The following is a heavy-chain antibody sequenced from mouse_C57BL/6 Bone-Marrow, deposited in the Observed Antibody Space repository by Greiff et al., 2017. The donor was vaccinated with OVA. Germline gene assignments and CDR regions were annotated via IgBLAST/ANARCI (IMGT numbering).Heavy chain of an antibody. J-gene: IGHJ2*01. CDR2: IDPANGDT. Sequence: EVQLQQSGAELVRPGASVKLSCTASGFNIKDDYMHWVKQRPEQGLEWIGWIDPANGDTEYASKFQGKATITADTSSNTAYLQLSSLTSEDTAVYYCTTHYYGSGVFDYWGQGTTLTVSS. D-gene: IGHD1-1*01. CDR3: TTHYYGSGVFDY. V-gene: IGHV14-4*01. CDR1: GFNIKDDY.